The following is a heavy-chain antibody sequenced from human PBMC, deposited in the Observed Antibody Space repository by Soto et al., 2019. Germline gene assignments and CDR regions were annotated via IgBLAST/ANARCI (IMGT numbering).Heavy chain of an antibody. Sequence: PSETLSLTCTVSGGSISSYYWSWIRQPPGKGLEWIGYIYYSGSTNYNPSLKSRVTISVDTSKNQFSLKLSSVTAADTAVYYCARVADQLTYYFDYWGQGTLVTVSS. CDR2: IYYSGST. V-gene: IGHV4-59*01. J-gene: IGHJ4*02. D-gene: IGHD2-2*01. CDR1: GGSISSYY. CDR3: ARVADQLTYYFDY.